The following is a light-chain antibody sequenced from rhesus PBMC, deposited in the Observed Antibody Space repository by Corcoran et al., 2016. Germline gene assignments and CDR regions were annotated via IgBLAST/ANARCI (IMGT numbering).Light chain of an antibody. V-gene: IGKV1-21*01. Sequence: DIQMTQSPSSLFASVGDRVTITCRASQGISRWLAWYQQKPGKAPKLLIYKASSLQSGVPTRFSGSGWGTDFTLTIGGLQTDGFATYYGQRYNRAPFAFGTGTKLGIK. CDR3: QRYNRAPFA. J-gene: IGKJ3*01. CDR1: QGISRW. CDR2: KAS.